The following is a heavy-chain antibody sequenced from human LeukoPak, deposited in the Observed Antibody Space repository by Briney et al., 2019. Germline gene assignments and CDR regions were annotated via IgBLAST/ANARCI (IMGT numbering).Heavy chain of an antibody. CDR2: IYWNDDR. J-gene: IGHJ4*02. Sequence: SGPTLVNPTQTLTLTCTFSGFAVSTTGAGVGWVRQPPGKALEWLALIYWNDDRRYSPTLKSRLTITKDTSKNQVVLTRTNMDPVDTATYCCAHHRLPMKPLDYWGQGNLVTVSS. D-gene: IGHD4-11*01. CDR3: AHHRLPMKPLDY. V-gene: IGHV2-5*01. CDR1: GFAVSTTGAG.